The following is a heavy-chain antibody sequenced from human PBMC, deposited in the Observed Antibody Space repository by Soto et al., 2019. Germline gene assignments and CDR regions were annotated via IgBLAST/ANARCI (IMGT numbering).Heavy chain of an antibody. CDR3: AHFLFLDDVGIRACFSVTAFLLNRSSDL. V-gene: IGHV2-70*12. CDR1: S. Sequence: SVSWIRQPPGKALEWLALIAWDDDKFYNTSLRSRLTISKDTSKNRVVLTLTNVDPVDTATYYCAHFLFLDDVGIRACFSVTAFLLNRSSDL. CDR2: IAWDDDK. J-gene: IGHJ2*01. D-gene: IGHD2-15*01.